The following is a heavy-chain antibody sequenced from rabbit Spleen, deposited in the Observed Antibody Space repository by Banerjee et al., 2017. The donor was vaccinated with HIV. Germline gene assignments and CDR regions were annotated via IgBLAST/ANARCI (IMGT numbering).Heavy chain of an antibody. V-gene: IGHV1S44*01. J-gene: IGHJ2*01. CDR2: TGSSGSA. Sequence: QSVEESGGRLVTPGGSLTLTCTVSGIDLSRYAMSWVRQAPGKGLEYIGITGSSGSAYYANWAKGRFTISVTSSTTVDLKMTSLTTDDTATYFCARNAFDPWGPGTLVTVS. CDR1: GIDLSRYA. CDR3: ARNAFDP.